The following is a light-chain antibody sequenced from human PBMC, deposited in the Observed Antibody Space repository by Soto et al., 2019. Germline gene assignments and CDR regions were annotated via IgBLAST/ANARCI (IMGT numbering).Light chain of an antibody. Sequence: DIQLTQSPSFLSASVGDRVTITCRASQVISSHLAWYQQKPGKAPKLLIYAASTLQSGVPSGFGGSGSGTEFTLKITSLQPEDFATYYCQQVKTYPLTFGGGTKVEIK. CDR1: QVISSH. J-gene: IGKJ4*01. CDR2: AAS. V-gene: IGKV1-9*01. CDR3: QQVKTYPLT.